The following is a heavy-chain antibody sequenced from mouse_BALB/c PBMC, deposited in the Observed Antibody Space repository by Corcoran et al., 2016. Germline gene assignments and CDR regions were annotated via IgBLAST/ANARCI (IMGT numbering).Heavy chain of an antibody. V-gene: IGHV3S1*01. CDR3: ARGRRVVPAAMHAFDI. CDR1: GGSFSGYY. J-gene: IGHJ3*01. Sequence: VQLQQWGAGLLKPSETLSLTCAVYGGSFSGYYWSWIRQPPGKGLEWIGEINHSGSTNYNPALKGRVTISGDPTKNQFSLKLSSVTAADTAVYYCARGRRVVPAAMHAFDIWGQGTMVTVSS. D-gene: IGHD1-1*01. CDR2: INHSGST.